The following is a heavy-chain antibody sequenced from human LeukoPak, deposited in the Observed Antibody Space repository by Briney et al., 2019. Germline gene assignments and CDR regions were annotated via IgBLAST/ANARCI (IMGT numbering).Heavy chain of an antibody. V-gene: IGHV3-30*02. J-gene: IGHJ4*02. D-gene: IGHD3-10*01. CDR2: MWIDESGGKT. CDR1: GVTFSSCG. CDR3: AKARPTISSGSFDL. Sequence: AGTLRLSCAASGVTFSSCGMHWVRRGPGKGMGWVAFMWIDESGGKTYFADSVNGRFTISRDNYKKTLDLQMNSLGPEDTAVYYCAKARPTISSGSFDLWGPGNLVTVSS.